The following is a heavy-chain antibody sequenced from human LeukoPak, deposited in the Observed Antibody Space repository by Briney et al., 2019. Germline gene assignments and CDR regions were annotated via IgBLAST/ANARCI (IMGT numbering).Heavy chain of an antibody. V-gene: IGHV3-64D*09. CDR3: VKGSCSSASCQLDY. D-gene: IGHD2-2*01. J-gene: IGHJ4*02. CDR2: ISSNGDST. Sequence: PGGSLRLSCSASGFTFSTYTMHWVRQAPGKGLEYVSAISSNGDSTYYADSVKGRFTISRDNSKNTLYLQMSSLRAEDTAVYYCVKGSCSSASCQLDYWGQGTRVTVSS. CDR1: GFTFSTYT.